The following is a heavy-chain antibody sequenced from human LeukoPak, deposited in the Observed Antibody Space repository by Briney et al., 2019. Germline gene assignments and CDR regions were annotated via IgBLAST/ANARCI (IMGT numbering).Heavy chain of an antibody. CDR1: GFTFNSYA. Sequence: QTGGSLRLSCAASGFTFNSYAMSWVRQAPGKGLEWVSAISGSGGSTYYADSVKGRFAISRDNSKNTLYLQMNSLRAEDTAVYYCAKDGALGKYYYYMDVWGKGTTVTVSS. V-gene: IGHV3-23*01. CDR3: AKDGALGKYYYYMDV. J-gene: IGHJ6*03. CDR2: ISGSGGST. D-gene: IGHD1-26*01.